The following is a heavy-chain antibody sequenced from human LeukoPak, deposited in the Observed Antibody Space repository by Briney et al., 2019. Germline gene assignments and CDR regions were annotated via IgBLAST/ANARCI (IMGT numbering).Heavy chain of an antibody. CDR2: IWYDGSNK. J-gene: IGHJ4*02. Sequence: PGGSLRLSCAASGFTFSSYGMHWVRQAPGKGLEWVAVIWYDGSNKYYADSVKGRFTISRDNSKNTLYLQMNSLRPEDTAVYYCARGYSFGQYFDSWGQGTLVTVSS. CDR1: GFTFSSYG. CDR3: ARGYSFGQYFDS. V-gene: IGHV3-33*01. D-gene: IGHD5-18*01.